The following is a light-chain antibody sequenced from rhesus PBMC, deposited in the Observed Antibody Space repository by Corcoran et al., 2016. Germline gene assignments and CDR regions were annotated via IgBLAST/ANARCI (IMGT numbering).Light chain of an antibody. CDR2: WAS. CDR3: HQYYDSLLT. V-gene: IGKV4-1*01. Sequence: DILMTQSPDSLAVSLGERVTINCKSSQSLLYSSNNKNSLAWYQQKPGQALKLLIYWASTRESGVPNRFSGSGDGTVFTLTVSGLQAEDVAVCYCHQYYDSLLTFGGGTKVEIK. J-gene: IGKJ4*01. CDR1: QSLLYSSNNKNS.